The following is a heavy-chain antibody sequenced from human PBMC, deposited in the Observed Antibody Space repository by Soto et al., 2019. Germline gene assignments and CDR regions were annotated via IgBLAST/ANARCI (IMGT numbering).Heavy chain of an antibody. CDR3: ARIRGYWYGLDV. V-gene: IGHV3-23*01. CDR1: GFPLSTYG. Sequence: EVQLLESGGGLVQPGGSLRLSCAASGFPLSTYGMTWVRQAPGKGLEWVSAITGTGGNTYYVDSVKGRFSSSRDNSKNMLSLQVNSLIVEGTAVYYCARIRGYWYGLDVWGQGTTVTVSS. J-gene: IGHJ6*02. CDR2: ITGTGGNT.